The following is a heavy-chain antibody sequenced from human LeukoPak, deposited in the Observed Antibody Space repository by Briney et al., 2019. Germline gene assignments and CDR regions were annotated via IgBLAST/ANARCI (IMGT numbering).Heavy chain of an antibody. Sequence: GGSLRLSCAASGFTFRDYTMNWVRQSPGKGLEWVSVIYSGGSTYYADSVKGRFTISRDNSKNTLYLQMNSLRAEDTAIYYCAIDPNWGMDYWGQGILVTVSS. CDR1: GFTFRDYT. V-gene: IGHV3-23*03. D-gene: IGHD3-16*01. J-gene: IGHJ4*02. CDR2: IYSGGST. CDR3: AIDPNWGMDY.